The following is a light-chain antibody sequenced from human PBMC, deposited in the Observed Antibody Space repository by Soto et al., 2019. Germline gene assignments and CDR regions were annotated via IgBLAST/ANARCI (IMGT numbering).Light chain of an antibody. Sequence: DIQMTQSPSTLSASVGDRVTITCRASQSINDWLAWYQQKPGKAPKILIYDASTLETGFPSRFSGSGSGTEFTLTISSLQPDDFATYYCQQYKSYSAFGQGTKLEIK. CDR3: QQYKSYSA. CDR2: DAS. CDR1: QSINDW. J-gene: IGKJ2*01. V-gene: IGKV1-5*01.